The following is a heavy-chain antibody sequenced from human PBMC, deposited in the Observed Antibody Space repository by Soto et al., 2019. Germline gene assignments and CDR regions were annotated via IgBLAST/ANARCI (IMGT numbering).Heavy chain of an antibody. CDR1: GFTFSSYA. CDR3: AKLRYFDWGPTSHYFDY. V-gene: IGHV3-23*01. D-gene: IGHD3-9*01. CDR2: ISGSGGST. Sequence: GGSLRLSCAASGFTFSSYAMSWVRQAPGKGLEWVSAISGSGGSTYYADSVKGRFTISRDNSKNTLYLQMNSLRAEDTAVYYCAKLRYFDWGPTSHYFDYWGQGTLVTVSS. J-gene: IGHJ4*02.